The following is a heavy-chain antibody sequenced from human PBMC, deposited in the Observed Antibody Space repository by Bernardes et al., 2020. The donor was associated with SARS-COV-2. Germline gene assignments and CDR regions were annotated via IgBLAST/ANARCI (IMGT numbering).Heavy chain of an antibody. V-gene: IGHV3-74*01. CDR1: EFTFRTYW. CDR2: LNEDGSIT. D-gene: IGHD2-15*01. J-gene: IGHJ4*02. CDR3: VRDLAGGSGS. Sequence: GGFLRLFCVISEFTFRTYWKHWVRQVPGKGLEWVSSLNEDGSITTYADSVKGRFTISRDNAKNTLYLQMHSLRVEDTATYYCVRDLAGGSGSWGQGTLVTVSS.